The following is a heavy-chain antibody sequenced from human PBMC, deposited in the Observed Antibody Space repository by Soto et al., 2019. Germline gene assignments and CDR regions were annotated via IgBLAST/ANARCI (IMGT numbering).Heavy chain of an antibody. CDR1: GFTFRSNW. CDR2: IKQDGSEK. CDR3: ATSGGGWLQPPV. V-gene: IGHV3-7*03. J-gene: IGHJ6*02. Sequence: EVQLVESGGGLVQPGGSLRLSCAASGFTFRSNWMSWVRQAPGKGLEWVANIKQDGSEKYYVDSVKGRFTISRDNAKNSLYLQMNSLRAEDTAVYYCATSGGGWLQPPVWGQGTTVTVSS. D-gene: IGHD5-12*01.